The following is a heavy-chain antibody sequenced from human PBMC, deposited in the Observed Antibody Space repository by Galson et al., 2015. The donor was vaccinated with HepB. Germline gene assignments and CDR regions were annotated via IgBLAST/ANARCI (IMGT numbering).Heavy chain of an antibody. Sequence: SVKVSCKASGYIFTDYGISWARQAPGQGLEWMGWISGYNAITYFGQRFQGRVIMTTDTSTSTAYLELMSLKSDDTALYFCARVRLPFYSGWSFDYWGQGTHVTVSS. CDR3: ARVRLPFYSGWSFDY. J-gene: IGHJ4*02. CDR2: ISGYNAIT. D-gene: IGHD6-19*01. V-gene: IGHV1-18*01. CDR1: GYIFTDYG.